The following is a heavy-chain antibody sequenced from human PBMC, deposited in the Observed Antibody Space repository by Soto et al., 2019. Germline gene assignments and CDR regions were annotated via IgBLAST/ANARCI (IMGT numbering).Heavy chain of an antibody. CDR1: GFTVSSNY. J-gene: IGHJ4*02. CDR2: IYSGGTR. V-gene: IGHV3-53*02. CDR3: ARGGGSYYYDSSGSEY. D-gene: IGHD3-22*01. Sequence: EVQLVETGGGLIQPGGSLRLSCAASGFTVSSNYMSWVRQAPGKGLEWVSVIYSGGTRYYADSVKGRFSISRDNSKNTVYLHMNRLRAEDTAVYYCARGGGSYYYDSSGSEYWGQGTLVTVSS.